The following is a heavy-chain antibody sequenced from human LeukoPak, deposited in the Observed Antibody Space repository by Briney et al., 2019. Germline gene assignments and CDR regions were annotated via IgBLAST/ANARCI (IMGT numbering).Heavy chain of an antibody. V-gene: IGHV3-20*04. CDR2: INWNGGST. D-gene: IGHD2-2*01. Sequence: GGSLRLSCAASGFTFDDYGMSWVRQALGKGLEWVSGINWNGGSTGYADSVKGRFTISRDNAKNSLYLQMNSLRAEDTALYYCARRGYCSSTSCSQELKIDYWGQGTLVTVSS. J-gene: IGHJ4*02. CDR1: GFTFDDYG. CDR3: ARRGYCSSTSCSQELKIDY.